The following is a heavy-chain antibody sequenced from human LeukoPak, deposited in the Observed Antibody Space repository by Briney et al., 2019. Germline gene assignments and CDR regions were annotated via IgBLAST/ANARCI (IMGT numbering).Heavy chain of an antibody. V-gene: IGHV4-59*01. Sequence: SETLSLTCTVSGGSISSYYWSWIRQPPGKGREWIGYIYYSGSTNYNPSLKSPVTISVDTSKNQFFLKLSSVTAADTAVYYCARGESYYYDSSGYYFYWGQGTLVTVSS. CDR1: GGSISSYY. D-gene: IGHD3-22*01. CDR2: IYYSGST. J-gene: IGHJ4*02. CDR3: ARGESYYYDSSGYYFY.